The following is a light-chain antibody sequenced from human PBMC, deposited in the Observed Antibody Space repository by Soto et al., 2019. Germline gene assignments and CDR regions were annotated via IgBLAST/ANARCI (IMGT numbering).Light chain of an antibody. Sequence: DIQMTQSPSTLSASVGDRVTITCRASQSIDNWLAWYQQKPGKAPKLLIYKASSLQSGVSSRFSGSGSGTEFTLTISSLQTDDFATYYCQQYNYYSRTFGQGTKVDI. CDR3: QQYNYYSRT. J-gene: IGKJ1*01. CDR2: KAS. V-gene: IGKV1-5*03. CDR1: QSIDNW.